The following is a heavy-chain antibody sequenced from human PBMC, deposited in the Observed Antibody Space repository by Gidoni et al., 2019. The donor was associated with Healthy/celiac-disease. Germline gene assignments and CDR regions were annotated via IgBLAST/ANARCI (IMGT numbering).Heavy chain of an antibody. J-gene: IGHJ3*02. D-gene: IGHD1-26*01. V-gene: IGHV4-38-2*01. Sequence: QVQLQESGPGLVKPSETLSLTCAVSGYSISSGYYWGWIRQPPGKGLEWIGSIYHSGSTYYNPYLKSRVTISVDTSKNQFSLKLSSVTAADTAVYYCARAPVGEWELSDAFDIWGQGTMVTVSS. CDR2: IYHSGST. CDR3: ARAPVGEWELSDAFDI. CDR1: GYSISSGYY.